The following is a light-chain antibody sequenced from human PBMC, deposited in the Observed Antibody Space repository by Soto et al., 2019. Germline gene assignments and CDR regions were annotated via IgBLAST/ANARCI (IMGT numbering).Light chain of an antibody. J-gene: IGLJ1*01. V-gene: IGLV2-14*03. CDR1: SRDVGGYKY. CDR2: DIR. CDR3: SSYTSSSTRV. Sequence: QSALTQPASVSGSPGQSITISCTGTSRDVGGYKYVSWYQQHPGKAPKLMIYDIRNRPSGVSNRFSGSKSGNTASLTISGLQAEDEADYYCSSYTSSSTRVFGTATKLTVL.